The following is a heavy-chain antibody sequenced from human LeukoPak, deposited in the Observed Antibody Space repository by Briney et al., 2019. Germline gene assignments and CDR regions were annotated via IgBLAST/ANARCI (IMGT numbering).Heavy chain of an antibody. J-gene: IGHJ3*02. V-gene: IGHV1-18*01. D-gene: IGHD2-15*01. CDR3: ARDVFCSGNSCLRDAFDI. CDR2: ISAYNGNT. Sequence: ASVKVSCKASGYTFTSYGVSWVRQAPGQSLEWLGWISAYNGNTYYAETFQARVTMTTDTSTSTAYMELRSLKSDDTAVYYCARDVFCSGNSCLRDAFDIWGQGTKVTVSS. CDR1: GYTFTSYG.